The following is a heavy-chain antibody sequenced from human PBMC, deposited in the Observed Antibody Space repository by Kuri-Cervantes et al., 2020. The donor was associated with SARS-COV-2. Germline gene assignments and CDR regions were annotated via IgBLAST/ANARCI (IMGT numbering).Heavy chain of an antibody. Sequence: GGSLRLSCAASGFTFSSYWMSWVRQAPGKGLEWVSAISGSGGSTYYADSVKGRFTISRDNSKNTLYLQMNSLRAEDTAVYYCAKYILTGYYPRPSYYGMDVWGQGTTVTVSS. D-gene: IGHD3-9*01. CDR2: ISGSGGST. J-gene: IGHJ6*02. V-gene: IGHV3-23*01. CDR3: AKYILTGYYPRPSYYGMDV. CDR1: GFTFSSYW.